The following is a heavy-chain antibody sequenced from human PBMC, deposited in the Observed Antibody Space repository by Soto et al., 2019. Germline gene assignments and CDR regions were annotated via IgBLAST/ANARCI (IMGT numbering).Heavy chain of an antibody. CDR3: ARGDCVGGTCYSLAGSFYYYMDV. V-gene: IGHV3-74*02. CDR1: GFTFSNYW. J-gene: IGHJ6*03. D-gene: IGHD2-15*01. Sequence: EVQLVESGGGLVQPGGSLRLSCAASGFTFSNYWMYWVRPAPGKGLEWVSRINSDGSVSSHADSVQGRLTISRDNVKNTLYLHMDRLRAEDTAVYYCARGDCVGGTCYSLAGSFYYYMDVWGKGTTVTVFS. CDR2: INSDGSVS.